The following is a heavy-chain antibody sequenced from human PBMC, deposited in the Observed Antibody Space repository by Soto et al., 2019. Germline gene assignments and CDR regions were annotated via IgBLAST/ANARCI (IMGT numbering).Heavy chain of an antibody. CDR1: GFTFSSYS. J-gene: IGHJ3*02. Sequence: NPGGSLRLSCAASGFTFSSYSMNWVRQAPGKGLEWVSSISSSSSYIYYADSVKGRFTISRDNAKNSLYLQMNSLRAEDTAVYYCARVGYCTNGVCPSLGAFDIWGQGTMVTVSS. CDR3: ARVGYCTNGVCPSLGAFDI. CDR2: ISSSSSYI. D-gene: IGHD2-8*01. V-gene: IGHV3-21*01.